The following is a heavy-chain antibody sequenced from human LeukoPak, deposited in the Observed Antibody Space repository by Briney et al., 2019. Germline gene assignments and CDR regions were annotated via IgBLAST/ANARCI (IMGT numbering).Heavy chain of an antibody. CDR2: IYTSGST. D-gene: IGHD5-12*01. Sequence: SETLSLTCTVSGGSISSYYWSWIRQPAGKGLEWIGRIYTSGSTNYNPSLKSRVTISVDTSKNQFSLKLSSVTAADTAVYYCARETTQSMVATGYFDYWGQGTLVTVSS. V-gene: IGHV4-4*07. CDR1: GGSISSYY. J-gene: IGHJ4*02. CDR3: ARETTQSMVATGYFDY.